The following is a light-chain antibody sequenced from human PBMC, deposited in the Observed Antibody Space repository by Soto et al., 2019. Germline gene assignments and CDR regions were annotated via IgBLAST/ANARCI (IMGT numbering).Light chain of an antibody. Sequence: DIQMTQSPSTLSASVGDGVTITCRASQNINNWLAWYQQKPGKPPNLLIYAASSLQSGVPPRFSGSGSGTQFTLTITSLQPEDFATYYCQQYNIHSTFGQGTKLESK. J-gene: IGKJ2*01. CDR3: QQYNIHST. CDR2: AAS. V-gene: IGKV1-5*01. CDR1: QNINNW.